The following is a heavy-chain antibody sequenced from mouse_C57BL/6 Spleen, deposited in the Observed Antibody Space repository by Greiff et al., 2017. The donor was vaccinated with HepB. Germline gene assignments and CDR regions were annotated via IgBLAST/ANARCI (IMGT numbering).Heavy chain of an antibody. CDR3: AEGAMDY. Sequence: EVQLVESGGGLVKPGGSLKLSCAASGFTFSDYGMHWVRQAPEKGLEWVACISSGSSTIYYADTVKGRFTISRDNAKNTLFLQMTSLRSEDTAMYYCAEGAMDYWGQGTSVTVSS. CDR1: GFTFSDYG. V-gene: IGHV5-17*01. CDR2: ISSGSSTI. J-gene: IGHJ4*01.